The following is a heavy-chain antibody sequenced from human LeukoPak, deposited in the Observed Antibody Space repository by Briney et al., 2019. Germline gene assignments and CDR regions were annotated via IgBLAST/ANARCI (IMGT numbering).Heavy chain of an antibody. Sequence: SGPTLVNPTQTLTLTCTFSGFSLSTSGVGVGWIRQPPGKALEWLALIYWNDDKRYSPSLKSRLTITKDTSKNQVVLTMTNMDPVDTATYYCAPLIRFLEWEHWFDPWGQGTLVTVSS. CDR1: GFSLSTSGVG. J-gene: IGHJ5*02. V-gene: IGHV2-5*01. CDR3: APLIRFLEWEHWFDP. D-gene: IGHD3-3*01. CDR2: IYWNDDK.